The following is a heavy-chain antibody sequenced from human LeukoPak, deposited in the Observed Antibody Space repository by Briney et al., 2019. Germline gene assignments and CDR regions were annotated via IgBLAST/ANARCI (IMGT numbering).Heavy chain of an antibody. J-gene: IGHJ5*02. CDR1: GFTFSSYS. Sequence: GESLRLSCAASGFTFSSYSMNWVRQAPGRGLEWVSSISSSSLYIYYADSVKGRFTISRDNAKNSLYLQMNSLRAEDTAVYYCARGRGDYPNWFDPWGQGTLVTVSS. V-gene: IGHV3-21*01. CDR3: ARGRGDYPNWFDP. D-gene: IGHD4-17*01. CDR2: ISSSSLYI.